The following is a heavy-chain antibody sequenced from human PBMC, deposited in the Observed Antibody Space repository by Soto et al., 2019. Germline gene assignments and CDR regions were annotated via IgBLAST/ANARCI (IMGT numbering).Heavy chain of an antibody. V-gene: IGHV3-15*01. CDR3: TTAHPPLYYDFWSGYYYYGMDV. J-gene: IGHJ6*02. CDR2: IKSKTDGGTT. CDR1: GFTFSNAW. D-gene: IGHD3-3*01. Sequence: PGGSLRLSCAASGFTFSNAWMSWVRQAPGKGLEWVGRIKSKTDGGTTDYAAPVKGRFTISRDDSKNTLYLQMNSLKTEDTAVYYCTTAHPPLYYDFWSGYYYYGMDVWGQGTTVTVSS.